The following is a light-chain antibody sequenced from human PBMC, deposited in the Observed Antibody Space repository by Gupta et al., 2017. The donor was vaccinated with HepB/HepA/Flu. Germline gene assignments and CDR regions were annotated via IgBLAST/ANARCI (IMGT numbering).Light chain of an antibody. Sequence: DIQMTQSPSSVSASVGDRVTITCRASQGISSQLAWYHQKAGNAPNLLIYGASSVQSGVPSRFSGSGSGTDFTLTISRLQPEDFATYYCQQGNSFPWTFGQGTKVEIK. V-gene: IGKV1-12*01. CDR1: QGISSQ. J-gene: IGKJ1*01. CDR2: GAS. CDR3: QQGNSFPWT.